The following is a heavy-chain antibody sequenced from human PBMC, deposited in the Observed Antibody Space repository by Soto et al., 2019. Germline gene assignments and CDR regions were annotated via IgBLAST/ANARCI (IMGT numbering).Heavy chain of an antibody. D-gene: IGHD3-10*01. V-gene: IGHV3-33*01. CDR3: ARDGVTMVRGVSDIFDY. CDR2: IWYDGSNK. Sequence: VGSLRLSCAASGFTFSSYGMHWVRQAPGKGLEWVAVIWYDGSNKYYADSVKGRFTISRDNSKNTLYLQMNSLRAEDTAVYYCARDGVTMVRGVSDIFDYWGQGTLVTVSS. CDR1: GFTFSSYG. J-gene: IGHJ4*02.